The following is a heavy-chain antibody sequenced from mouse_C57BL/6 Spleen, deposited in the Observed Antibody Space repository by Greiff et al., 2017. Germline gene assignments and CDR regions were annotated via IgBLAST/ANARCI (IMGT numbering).Heavy chain of an antibody. CDR2: IWSDGST. CDR3: ARHHYSNPYAMDY. Sequence: VQLKESGPGLVAPSQSLSITCTVSGFSLTSYGVHWVRQPPGKGLEWLVVIWSDGSTTYNSALKSRLSISKDNSKSQVFLKRNSLQTDDTDMYYCARHHYSNPYAMDYWGQGTSVTVSS. J-gene: IGHJ4*01. D-gene: IGHD2-5*01. V-gene: IGHV2-6-1*01. CDR1: GFSLTSYG.